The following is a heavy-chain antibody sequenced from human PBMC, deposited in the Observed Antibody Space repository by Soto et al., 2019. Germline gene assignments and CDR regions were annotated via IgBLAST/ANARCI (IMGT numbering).Heavy chain of an antibody. V-gene: IGHV5-51*01. D-gene: IGHD4-17*01. CDR2: IDPSHSET. CDR1: GQNFANYW. J-gene: IGHJ4*02. Sequence: GESQTTSCGPSGQNFANYWIAWVRQMPGEGLDWKGLIDPSHSETTTTPSFQGQVTISADKSISTVYLRWSSLKASDTALYYCMRRHSLFRGSAPSDYSYSRGQGSLVTVSS. CDR3: MRRHSLFRGSAPSDYSYS.